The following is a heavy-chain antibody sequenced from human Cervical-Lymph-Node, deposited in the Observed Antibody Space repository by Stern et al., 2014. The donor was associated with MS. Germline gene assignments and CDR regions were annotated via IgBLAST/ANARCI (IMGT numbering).Heavy chain of an antibody. CDR1: GGSVNSGSYY. Sequence: QVQLQESGPGLVKPSETLSLTCTVSGGSVNSGSYYWSWIRQPPGKGLEXIGYIHYSGDTNYNASLRSRVAMSLDTSKNQFSLTLNSVTAADTAVYYCAGDTIFGVAPNYFDCWGQGTLVTVSS. CDR3: AGDTIFGVAPNYFDC. J-gene: IGHJ4*02. V-gene: IGHV4-61*01. CDR2: IHYSGDT. D-gene: IGHD3-3*01.